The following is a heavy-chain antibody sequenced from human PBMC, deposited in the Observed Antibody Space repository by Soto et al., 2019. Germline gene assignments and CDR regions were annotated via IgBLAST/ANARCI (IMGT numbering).Heavy chain of an antibody. J-gene: IGHJ4*02. Sequence: QVQLQESGPGLVKPSQTLSLTCNVSGESISSGGYYWSWIRHHPRKGLEWIGYIYDSESAYYNPSLQSLVTSSMDTSKNHFAMRLSSVTDADTAVYYCARASSSSSAADYWGQGTLVTVSS. CDR2: IYDSESA. V-gene: IGHV4-31*01. CDR1: GESISSGGYY. CDR3: ARASSSSSAADY. D-gene: IGHD6-6*01.